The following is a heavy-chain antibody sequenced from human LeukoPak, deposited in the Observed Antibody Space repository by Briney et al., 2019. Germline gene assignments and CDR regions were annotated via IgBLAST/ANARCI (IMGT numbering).Heavy chain of an antibody. D-gene: IGHD3-10*01. CDR2: ISAYNGNT. J-gene: IGHJ4*02. Sequence: ASVKVSFKASGSTFTSYGISWVRQAPGQGVGWMGWISAYNGNTNYAQKLQGRVTITTDTSTSTAYMELRSLRSDDTAVYYCARDGSDYYGSGSPPLDYWGQGTLVTVSS. CDR3: ARDGSDYYGSGSPPLDY. V-gene: IGHV1-18*01. CDR1: GSTFTSYG.